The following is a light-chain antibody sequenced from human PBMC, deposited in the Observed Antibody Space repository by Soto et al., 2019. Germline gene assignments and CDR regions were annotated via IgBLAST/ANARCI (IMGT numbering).Light chain of an antibody. J-gene: IGLJ1*01. V-gene: IGLV2-23*02. CDR3: CSDAGSGIYV. Sequence: QSALTQPASVSGSPGQSITISCTGTSSDVGRYNFVSWYQQHPGNVPKVMIYEVTKRPSGVSNRFSGSKSGNTAFLTISGLQAEDEADYYCCSDAGSGIYVFGTGTKVTVL. CDR2: EVT. CDR1: SSDVGRYNF.